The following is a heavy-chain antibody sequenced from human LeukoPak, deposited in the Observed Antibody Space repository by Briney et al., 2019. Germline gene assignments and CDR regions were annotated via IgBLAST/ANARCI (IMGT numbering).Heavy chain of an antibody. CDR2: ISYDGSNK. CDR1: GFTFSSYA. Sequence: GGSLRLSCAASGFTFSSYAMHWVRQAPGKGLEWVAVISYDGSNKYYADSVKGRFTISRDNSKNTFYLQMNSLIIEDTAVYYCTREEYSSFWSTAGAFDIWGQGTMVTVSS. D-gene: IGHD6-19*01. J-gene: IGHJ3*02. CDR3: TREEYSSFWSTAGAFDI. V-gene: IGHV3-30-3*01.